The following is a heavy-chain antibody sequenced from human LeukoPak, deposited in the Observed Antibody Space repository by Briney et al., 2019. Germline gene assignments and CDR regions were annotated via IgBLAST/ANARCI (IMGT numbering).Heavy chain of an antibody. CDR2: IIPIFGTA. V-gene: IGHV1-69*13. D-gene: IGHD5-12*01. CDR1: GGTLSNYA. J-gene: IGHJ4*02. CDR3: ARGDSAYDLFGHIDY. Sequence: ASVKVSCKASGGTLSNYAISWVRQAPGQGLEWMGGIIPIFGTANYAQKFQGRVTITADESTSTAYMELSSLRSEDTAVYYCARGDSAYDLFGHIDYWGQGTLVTVSS.